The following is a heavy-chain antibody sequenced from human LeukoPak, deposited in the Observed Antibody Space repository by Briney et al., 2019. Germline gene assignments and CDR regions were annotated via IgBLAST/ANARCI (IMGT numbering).Heavy chain of an antibody. CDR1: GFTFSSYG. V-gene: IGHV3-30*03. CDR3: ARSGIQSGYCSSTSCYTGY. D-gene: IGHD2-2*02. J-gene: IGHJ4*02. Sequence: GRSLRLSCAASGFTFSSYGMHWVRQAPGKGLEWVAVISYDGSNKYYADSVKGRFTISRDNSKNTLYLQMNSLRAEDTAVYYCARSGIQSGYCSSTSCYTGYWGQGTLVTVSS. CDR2: ISYDGSNK.